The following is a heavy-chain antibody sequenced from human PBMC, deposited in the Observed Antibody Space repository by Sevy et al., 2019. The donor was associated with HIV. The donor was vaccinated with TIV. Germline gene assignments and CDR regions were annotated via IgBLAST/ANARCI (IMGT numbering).Heavy chain of an antibody. CDR3: ARKGGIYAHIDY. V-gene: IGHV3-33*01. CDR1: GFTFSSYG. J-gene: IGHJ4*02. D-gene: IGHD3-16*01. Sequence: GGSLRLSCAASGFTFSSYGMHWVRQAPGKGLEGVAVIWYDGSNKYYADSVKGRFTIARDNFRNTVYLQMNSLRAEDTAVYYCARKGGIYAHIDYWGQGTLVTVSS. CDR2: IWYDGSNK.